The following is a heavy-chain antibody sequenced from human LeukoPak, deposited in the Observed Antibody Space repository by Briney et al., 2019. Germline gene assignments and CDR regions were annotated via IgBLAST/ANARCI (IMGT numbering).Heavy chain of an antibody. J-gene: IGHJ4*02. CDR3: ASGNPISRGMFDY. Sequence: PSQTLYLTCTVSGGSISSGGYYWSWLRQHPGKGLEWIGYIYYSGSTYYNPSLKSRVTISVDTSKNQFSLKLSSVTAADTAVYYCASGNPISRGMFDYWGQGTLVTVSS. V-gene: IGHV4-31*03. CDR1: GGSISSGGYY. CDR2: IYYSGST. D-gene: IGHD3-16*01.